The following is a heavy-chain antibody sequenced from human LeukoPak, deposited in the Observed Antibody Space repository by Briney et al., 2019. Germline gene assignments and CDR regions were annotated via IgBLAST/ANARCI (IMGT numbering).Heavy chain of an antibody. D-gene: IGHD5-24*01. CDR1: GFTFSSYS. CDR3: ARDLPEIDAFDI. CDR2: ISSSSYI. Sequence: GGSLRLSCAASGFTFSSYSMNWVRQAPGKGLEWVSSISSSSYIYYADSVKGRFTISRDNAKNSLYLQMNSLRAEDTAVYYCARDLPEIDAFDIWGQGTMVTASS. V-gene: IGHV3-21*01. J-gene: IGHJ3*02.